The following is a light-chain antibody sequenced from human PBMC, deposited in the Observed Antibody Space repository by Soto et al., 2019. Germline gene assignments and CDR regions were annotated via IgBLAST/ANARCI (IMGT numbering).Light chain of an antibody. V-gene: IGKV3-20*01. CDR2: GTS. CDR1: HSVSRTY. J-gene: IGKJ5*01. Sequence: EIVWTHSPGTLSLSPGERATLSCRASHSVSRTYLAWYQQKPGQAPRLLIYGTSDRATGTPDRFSGSGSGTDFTLTISRLEPEDSAVYYCQQFDDSVTFGQGTRLEI. CDR3: QQFDDSVT.